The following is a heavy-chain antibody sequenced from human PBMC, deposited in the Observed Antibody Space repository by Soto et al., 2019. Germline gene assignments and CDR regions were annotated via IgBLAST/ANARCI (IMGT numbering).Heavy chain of an antibody. D-gene: IGHD3-3*01. J-gene: IGHJ6*02. CDR1: GFTFSNYG. CDR2: ISDDGSNK. CDR3: TKRRNVLRFLEWSSGMEV. V-gene: IGHV3-30*18. Sequence: VGSLRLSCAASGFTFSNYGMHWVRQAPGKGLEWVAFISDDGSNKYYADSMKGRFTMSRENSKRTLYLQMSSLRVEDTAVYYCTKRRNVLRFLEWSSGMEVWGQGTTVTVSS.